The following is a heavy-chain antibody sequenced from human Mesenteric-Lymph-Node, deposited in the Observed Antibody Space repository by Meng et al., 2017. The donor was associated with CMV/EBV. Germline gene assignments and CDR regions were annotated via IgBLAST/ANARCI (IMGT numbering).Heavy chain of an antibody. V-gene: IGHV3-74*01. CDR3: ARDWSGYIDY. Sequence: GGSLRPSCAASGFTFTSSWMHWVRQAPGKGLVWVSRINSVGSSTSYADSEKGRFTISRDNAKNTLYLQMNSLRAEDTAVYYCARDWSGYIDYWGQGNLVTVSS. D-gene: IGHD3-3*01. J-gene: IGHJ4*02. CDR1: GFTFTSSW. CDR2: INSVGSST.